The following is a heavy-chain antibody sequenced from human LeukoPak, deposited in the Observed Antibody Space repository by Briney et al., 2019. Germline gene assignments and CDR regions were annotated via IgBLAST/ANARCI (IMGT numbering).Heavy chain of an antibody. CDR2: IATDGSST. CDR1: GFTFSSYW. Sequence: GGSLRLSCAASGFTFSSYWMHWVRQVPGKGLVWASRIATDGSSTTYADYVKGRFTISRDNAENTLYLQMNSLRAEDTAVYYCARDKYGGNSNAFDIWGQGTLVTVSS. D-gene: IGHD4-23*01. CDR3: ARDKYGGNSNAFDI. V-gene: IGHV3-74*01. J-gene: IGHJ3*02.